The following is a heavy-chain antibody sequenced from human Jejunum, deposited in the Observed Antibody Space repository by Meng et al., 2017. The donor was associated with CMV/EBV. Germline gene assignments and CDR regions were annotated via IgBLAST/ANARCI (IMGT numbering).Heavy chain of an antibody. Sequence: QVLQQESGPGLVKFSETLSLTWFFAACPISGYYWSWIRQPAGKGLEWIGRIYTSGSTHYNPYLKSRLTMSVDLAKNQISLKLSSVTAADTAVYYCARESGSYYWFDPWGQGTLVTVSS. CDR3: ARESGSYYWFDP. CDR2: IYTSGST. CDR1: ACPISGYY. V-gene: IGHV4-4*07. D-gene: IGHD1-26*01. J-gene: IGHJ5*02.